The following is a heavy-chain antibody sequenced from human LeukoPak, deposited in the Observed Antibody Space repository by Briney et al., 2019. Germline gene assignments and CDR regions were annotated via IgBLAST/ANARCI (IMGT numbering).Heavy chain of an antibody. Sequence: GGSLRLSCVASGFTFSTYGMHWVRQAPGKGLDWVAFIRYGGSDKYYADSVKGRFTITRDNSKNTLYLQMNSLRAEDTAVYYCAKAFGITAFYFFDFWGQGTLVTVSS. V-gene: IGHV3-30*02. D-gene: IGHD1-20*01. CDR3: AKAFGITAFYFFDF. J-gene: IGHJ4*02. CDR2: IRYGGSDK. CDR1: GFTFSTYG.